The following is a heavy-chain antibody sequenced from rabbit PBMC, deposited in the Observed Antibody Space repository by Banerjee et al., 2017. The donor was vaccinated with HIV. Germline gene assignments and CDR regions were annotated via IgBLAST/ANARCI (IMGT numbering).Heavy chain of an antibody. CDR3: ARGGSTYYTVFTL. V-gene: IGHV1S40*01. Sequence: QSLEESGGDLVKPGASLTLTCTASGFTLSSNAMCWVRQAPGKGLEWIACIYAGSSGSTYYASWAKGRFTISKTSSTTVTLQMTSLTAADTATYFCARGGSTYYTVFTLWGPGTLVTVS. CDR2: IYAGSSGST. D-gene: IGHD8-1*01. CDR1: GFTLSSNA. J-gene: IGHJ4*01.